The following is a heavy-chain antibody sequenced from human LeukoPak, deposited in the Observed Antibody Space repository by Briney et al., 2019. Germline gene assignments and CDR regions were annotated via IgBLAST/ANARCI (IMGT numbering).Heavy chain of an antibody. D-gene: IGHD3-10*01. CDR1: GGTFSSYA. V-gene: IGHV1-69*10. J-gene: IGHJ6*02. Sequence: ASVKVSCKASGGTFSSYAISWVRRAPGQGLEWMGGIIPILGIANYAQKFQGRVTITADKSTSTAYMELSSLRSEDTAVYYCARDMVRDDYYYYGMDVWGQGTTVTVSS. CDR3: ARDMVRDDYYYYGMDV. CDR2: IIPILGIA.